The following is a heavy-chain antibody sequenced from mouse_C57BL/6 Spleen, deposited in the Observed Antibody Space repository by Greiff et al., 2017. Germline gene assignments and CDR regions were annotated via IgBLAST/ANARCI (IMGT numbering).Heavy chain of an antibody. V-gene: IGHV7-3*01. D-gene: IGHD1-1*01. J-gene: IGHJ2*01. CDR2: IRNKANGYTT. CDR1: GFTFTDYY. Sequence: EVKLVESGGGLVQPGGSLSLSCAASGFTFTDYYMSWVRQPPGKALEWLGFIRNKANGYTTEYSASVKGLFTISRDKSQSILYLQMNALRAEDSATYYCARSPYYYGSFDYWGQGTTLTVSS. CDR3: ARSPYYYGSFDY.